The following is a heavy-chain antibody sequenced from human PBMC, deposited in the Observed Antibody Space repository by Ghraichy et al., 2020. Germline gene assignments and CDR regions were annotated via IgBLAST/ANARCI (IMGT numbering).Heavy chain of an antibody. Sequence: GGSLRLSCAASGFTFSSYWMSWVRQAPGKGLEWVANIKQDGSEKYYVDSVKGRFTISRDNAKNSLYLQMNSLRAEDTAVYYCARVGYSSSWAPSYYYHGMDVWGQGTTVTVSS. J-gene: IGHJ6*02. CDR2: IKQDGSEK. CDR3: ARVGYSSSWAPSYYYHGMDV. V-gene: IGHV3-7*03. D-gene: IGHD6-13*01. CDR1: GFTFSSYW.